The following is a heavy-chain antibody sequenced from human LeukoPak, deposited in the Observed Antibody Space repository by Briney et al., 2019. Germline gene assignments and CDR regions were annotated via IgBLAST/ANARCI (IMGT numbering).Heavy chain of an antibody. CDR1: GGSISSGDYY. D-gene: IGHD2-21*02. CDR2: IYYSGST. CDR3: AREYGDDNWFDP. Sequence: PSETLSLTCTVSGGSISSGDYYWSWIRQPPGKGLEWIGYIYYSGSTYYNPSLKSRVTISVDTSKNQFSQKLSSVTAADTAVYYCAREYGDDNWFDPWGQGTLVTVSS. V-gene: IGHV4-30-4*01. J-gene: IGHJ5*02.